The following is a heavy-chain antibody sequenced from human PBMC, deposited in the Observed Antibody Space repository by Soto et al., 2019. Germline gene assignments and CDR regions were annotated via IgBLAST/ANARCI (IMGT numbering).Heavy chain of an antibody. J-gene: IGHJ4*02. CDR2: MSYDGNNK. D-gene: IGHD2-8*01. V-gene: IGHV3-30*18. Sequence: QVQLVESGGGVVQPGGSLRLSCAASGFTFSRYGMHWVRQAPGKGLEWVAVMSYDGNNKYYADSVKGRFTVSRDNSRNTQYRQMNSLKVEDTAVYFCAKGFLSGGYCANGVCYHFDYWGQGTPVTVSS. CDR1: GFTFSRYG. CDR3: AKGFLSGGYCANGVCYHFDY.